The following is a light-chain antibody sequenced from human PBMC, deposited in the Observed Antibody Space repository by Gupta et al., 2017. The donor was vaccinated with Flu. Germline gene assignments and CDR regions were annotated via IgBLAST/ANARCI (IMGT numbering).Light chain of an antibody. Sequence: SITISCTGSSSDVGNINIVGWYQQHPGKSHHVMIYEVKKRSAVVANRFSGSKAGNTASLTISVLQEEDAADYYGCSDAGGGGWVFGGGTKLTVL. CDR1: SSDVGNINI. V-gene: IGLV2-23*02. J-gene: IGLJ3*02. CDR2: EVK. CDR3: CSDAGGGGWV.